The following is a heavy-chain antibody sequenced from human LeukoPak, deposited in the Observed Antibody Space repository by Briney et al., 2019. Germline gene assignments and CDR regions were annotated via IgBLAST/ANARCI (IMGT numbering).Heavy chain of an antibody. Sequence: PEGSLRLSCVASGFTFNNHWMPWVRQAPGEGLVWVSRIDSDGSTTIYADSVKGRFTISRDNAKNTLYLQMSSLRAEDTAVYYCARGGEYSGSPFDPWGQGTLVTVSS. V-gene: IGHV3-74*01. CDR1: GFTFNNHW. J-gene: IGHJ5*02. CDR3: ARGGEYSGSPFDP. CDR2: IDSDGSTT. D-gene: IGHD1-26*01.